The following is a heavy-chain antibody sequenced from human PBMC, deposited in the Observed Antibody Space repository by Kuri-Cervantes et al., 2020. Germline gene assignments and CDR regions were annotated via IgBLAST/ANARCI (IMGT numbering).Heavy chain of an antibody. CDR3: ARSLHDYAPNFDY. CDR1: GFTFSRYW. Sequence: GESLKISCGASGFTFSRYWMNWVRQAPGKGLEWVANIKEDGSEKNYVDSVRGRFTISRDNAKSSLYFQMNSLRAEDTAVYYCARSLHDYAPNFDYWGQGTLVTVSS. V-gene: IGHV3-7*01. J-gene: IGHJ4*02. D-gene: IGHD4-17*01. CDR2: IKEDGSEK.